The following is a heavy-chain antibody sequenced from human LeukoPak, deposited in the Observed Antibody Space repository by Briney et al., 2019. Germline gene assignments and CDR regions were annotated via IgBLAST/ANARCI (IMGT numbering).Heavy chain of an antibody. J-gene: IGHJ3*02. CDR2: IYYRGGT. D-gene: IGHD3-10*01. Sequence: PSETLSLTCTVSGGSISSHYGTWIRQPPGKGLEWIGYIYYRGGTNYNPSLQSRVTISVDTSKNQFSLKLSPVTAADTAVYYCARDLSDYYGSGSYRPIDAFDIWGQGTMVTVSS. V-gene: IGHV4-59*11. CDR1: GGSISSHY. CDR3: ARDLSDYYGSGSYRPIDAFDI.